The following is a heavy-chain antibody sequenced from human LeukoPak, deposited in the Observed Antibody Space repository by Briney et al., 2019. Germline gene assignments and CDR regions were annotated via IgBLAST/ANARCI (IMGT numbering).Heavy chain of an antibody. Sequence: GASVKVSCKSSGYSFAGYHMHWVRQAPGQGHGWMGWVNPNGGDTNYAQKFQGRVTMTRDTSVSTAYMELSGLRSDDTAVYYCARGADFWSGYNVYWGQGTLVSVSS. CDR2: VNPNGGDT. CDR3: ARGADFWSGYNVY. D-gene: IGHD3-3*01. V-gene: IGHV1-2*02. J-gene: IGHJ4*02. CDR1: GYSFAGYH.